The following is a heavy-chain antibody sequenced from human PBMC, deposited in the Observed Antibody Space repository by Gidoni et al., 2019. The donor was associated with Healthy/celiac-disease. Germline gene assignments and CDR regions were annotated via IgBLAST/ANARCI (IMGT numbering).Heavy chain of an antibody. D-gene: IGHD5-18*01. CDR1: GGSISSSSYY. CDR3: ARHRYSYGVGDY. J-gene: IGHJ4*02. V-gene: IGHV4-39*01. Sequence: QLQLQESGPGLVKPSETLSLTCTVSGGSISSSSYYWGWIRQPPGKGLEWIGSIYYSGSTYYNPSLKSRVTISVDTSKNQFSLKLSSVTAADTAVYYCARHRYSYGVGDYWGQGTLVTVSS. CDR2: IYYSGST.